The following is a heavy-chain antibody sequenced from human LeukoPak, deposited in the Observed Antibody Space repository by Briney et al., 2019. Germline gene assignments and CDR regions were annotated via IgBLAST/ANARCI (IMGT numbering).Heavy chain of an antibody. CDR3: ATASPSGSYYGDAFDI. Sequence: ASVKVCCKVSGYTLTELSMHWVRQAPGKGLGWMGGLDPEDGETIYAQKFQGRVTMTEDTSTDTAYMELSSLRSEDTAVYYCATASPSGSYYGDAFDIWGQGTMVTVSS. D-gene: IGHD1-26*01. V-gene: IGHV1-24*01. CDR2: LDPEDGET. CDR1: GYTLTELS. J-gene: IGHJ3*02.